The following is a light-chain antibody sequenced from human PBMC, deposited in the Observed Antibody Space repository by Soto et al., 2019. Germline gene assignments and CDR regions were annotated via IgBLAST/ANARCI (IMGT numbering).Light chain of an antibody. Sequence: EIVMTQSPATLSVSPGERATLSCRASQSVGSNLAWYQKKPGQAPRLLIYGASTRATGIPGRFSGSGSGTEFTLTISSLQSEDFAVYCCQQYDDWWTFGQGTRVEIK. V-gene: IGKV3-15*01. CDR1: QSVGSN. CDR3: QQYDDWWT. J-gene: IGKJ1*01. CDR2: GAS.